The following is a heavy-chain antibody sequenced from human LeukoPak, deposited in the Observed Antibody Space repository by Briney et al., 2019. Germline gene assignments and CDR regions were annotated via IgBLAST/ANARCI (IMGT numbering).Heavy chain of an antibody. CDR2: IYYSGST. CDR1: GGSISNYY. CDR3: ARVGGTNYYYYGMDV. Sequence: SETLSLTCTVSGGSISNYYWSWIRQPPGKGLEWIGYIYYSGSTNYNPSLKSRVTISVDTSRNQFSLKLSSVTAADTAVYYCARVGGTNYYYYGMDVWGQGTTVTVSS. D-gene: IGHD1-26*01. V-gene: IGHV4-59*01. J-gene: IGHJ6*02.